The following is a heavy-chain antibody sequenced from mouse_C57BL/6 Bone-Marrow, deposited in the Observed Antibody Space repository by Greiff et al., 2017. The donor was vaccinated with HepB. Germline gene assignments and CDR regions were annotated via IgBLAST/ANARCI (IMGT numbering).Heavy chain of an antibody. CDR1: GYTFTDYY. D-gene: IGHD1-1*01. CDR3: ARSLYYYGSSYVGNYAMDY. V-gene: IGHV1-26*01. CDR2: INPNNGGT. Sequence: VQLQQSGPELVKPGASVKISCKASGYTFTDYYMNWVKQSHGKSLEWIGDINPNNGGTSYNQKFKGKATLTVDKSSSTSYMELSSLTSEDSAVYYCARSLYYYGSSYVGNYAMDYWGQGTSVTVSS. J-gene: IGHJ4*01.